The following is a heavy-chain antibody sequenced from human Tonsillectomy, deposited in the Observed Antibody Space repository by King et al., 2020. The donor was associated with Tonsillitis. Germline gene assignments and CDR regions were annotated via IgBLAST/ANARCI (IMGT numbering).Heavy chain of an antibody. Sequence: QLQESGPGLVKPSETLSLTCTVSGGSISSYYWSWIRQPPGKGLEWSGYIYYSGSTNYNPSRKSRVTISVDTSKTQFSLKLSSVTAADTAVYYCARAQVVAARATFYYGMDVWGQGTTVTVSS. D-gene: IGHD2-15*01. V-gene: IGHV4-59*01. CDR3: ARAQVVAARATFYYGMDV. J-gene: IGHJ6*02. CDR2: IYYSGST. CDR1: GGSISSYY.